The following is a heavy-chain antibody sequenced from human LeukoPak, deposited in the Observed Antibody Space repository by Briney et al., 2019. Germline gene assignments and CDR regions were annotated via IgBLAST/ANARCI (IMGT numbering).Heavy chain of an antibody. CDR2: IRSKAYGGTT. D-gene: IGHD6-19*01. CDR1: GFTFGDYA. V-gene: IGHV3-49*04. CDR3: TKESSGWYEGWFDP. J-gene: IGHJ5*02. Sequence: PGRSLRLSCTAFGFTFGDYAMSWVRQAPGKGLEWVGFIRSKAYGGTTEYAASVKGRFTISRDDSKSIAYLQMNSLKTEDTAVYYCTKESSGWYEGWFDPWGQGTLVTVSS.